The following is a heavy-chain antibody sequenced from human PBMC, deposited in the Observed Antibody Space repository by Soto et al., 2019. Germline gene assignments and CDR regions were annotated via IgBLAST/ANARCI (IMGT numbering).Heavy chain of an antibody. D-gene: IGHD2-2*01. J-gene: IGHJ3*02. Sequence: QVQLVQSGAEVKKPGASVKVSCKASGYTFTSYGISWVRQAPGQGLEWMGWIGAYNGNTNYAQKLQGRVTMTTDTSTSTAYMELRSLRSDDTAVYYCARSYRDIVVVPAAMGGDDAFDIWGQGTMVTVSS. CDR2: IGAYNGNT. CDR3: ARSYRDIVVVPAAMGGDDAFDI. V-gene: IGHV1-18*01. CDR1: GYTFTSYG.